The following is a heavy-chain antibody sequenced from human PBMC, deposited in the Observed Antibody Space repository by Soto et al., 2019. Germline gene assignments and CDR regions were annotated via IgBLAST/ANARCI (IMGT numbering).Heavy chain of an antibody. Sequence: GGSLRLSCAASGFNLSHPWMTWVRQAAGKGPQWVGRIKSKTDGGTADYAAPVKGRFTISRDDSKNTVYLQMNSLKTEDTAVYYCTTGIYYDILTGYHDVAYWGQGTLVTVSS. J-gene: IGHJ4*02. D-gene: IGHD3-9*01. CDR1: GFNLSHPW. CDR3: TTGIYYDILTGYHDVAY. V-gene: IGHV3-15*01. CDR2: IKSKTDGGTA.